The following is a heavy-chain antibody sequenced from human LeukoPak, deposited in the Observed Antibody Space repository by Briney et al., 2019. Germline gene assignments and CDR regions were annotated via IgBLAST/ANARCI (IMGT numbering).Heavy chain of an antibody. CDR2: ISGSGGST. D-gene: IGHD3-10*01. Sequence: PGGSLRLSCAASGFTFSSYAMSWVRQAPGKGREWVSAISGSGGSTYYADSVKGRFTISRDNSKNTLYLQMNSLRAEDTAVYYCAKVTMVRGVIMKFDPWGQGTLVTVSS. CDR1: GFTFSSYA. J-gene: IGHJ5*02. CDR3: AKVTMVRGVIMKFDP. V-gene: IGHV3-23*01.